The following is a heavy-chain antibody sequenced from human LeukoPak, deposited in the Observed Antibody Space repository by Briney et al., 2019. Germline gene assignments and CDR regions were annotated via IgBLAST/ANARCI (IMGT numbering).Heavy chain of an antibody. J-gene: IGHJ6*04. Sequence: GGSLRLSCAASGFTFSSYEMNWVRQAPGKGLEWVSYISSSGSTIYYADSVKGRFTISRDNAKNSLYLQMNSLRAEDTAVYYCAELGMTMIGGVWGKGTTVTISS. CDR3: AELGMTMIGGV. CDR1: GFTFSSYE. V-gene: IGHV3-48*03. D-gene: IGHD3-10*02. CDR2: ISSSGSTI.